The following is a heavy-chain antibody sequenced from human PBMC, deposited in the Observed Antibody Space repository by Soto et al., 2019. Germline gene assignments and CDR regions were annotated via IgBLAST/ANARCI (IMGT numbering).Heavy chain of an antibody. CDR1: GFTFSSYA. CDR2: ISYDGSNK. Sequence: QVQLVESGGGVVQPGRSLRLSCAASGFTFSSYAMHWVRQAPGKGLEWVAVISYDGSNKYYAESVKGRFTISRDNSKNTLYLQMNSLRAEDTAVYYCARAATVTLRRDLDYWGQGTLVTVSS. J-gene: IGHJ4*02. V-gene: IGHV3-30-3*01. D-gene: IGHD4-17*01. CDR3: ARAATVTLRRDLDY.